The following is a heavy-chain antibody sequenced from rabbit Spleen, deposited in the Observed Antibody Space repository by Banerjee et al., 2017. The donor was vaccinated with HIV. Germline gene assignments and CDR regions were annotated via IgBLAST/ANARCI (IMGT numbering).Heavy chain of an antibody. CDR2: IDIGSSGFT. D-gene: IGHD8-1*01. CDR3: ARDTGSSFSSYGMDL. V-gene: IGHV1S40*01. Sequence: QSLEESGGGLVKPGASLTLTCKASGLDFSGDSYDSYMCWVRQAPGKGPEWIACIDIGSSGFTYFASWAKGRFTISKTSSTTVTLQMTSLTAADTATYFCARDTGSSFSSYGMDLWGQGTLVTVS. CDR1: GLDFSGDSY. J-gene: IGHJ6*01.